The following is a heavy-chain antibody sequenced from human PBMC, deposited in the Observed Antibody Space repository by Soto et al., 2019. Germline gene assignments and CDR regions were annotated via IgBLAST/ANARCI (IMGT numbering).Heavy chain of an antibody. V-gene: IGHV4-31*03. Sequence: SETLSLTCTVSGGSISSGGYYWSWIRQHPGKGLEWIGYIYYSGSTYYNPSLKSRVTISVDTSKNQFSLKLSSVTAADTAVYYCARERGYCSSTSCYGYDYWGQGTLVTVSS. CDR1: GGSISSGGYY. D-gene: IGHD2-2*01. CDR2: IYYSGST. J-gene: IGHJ4*02. CDR3: ARERGYCSSTSCYGYDY.